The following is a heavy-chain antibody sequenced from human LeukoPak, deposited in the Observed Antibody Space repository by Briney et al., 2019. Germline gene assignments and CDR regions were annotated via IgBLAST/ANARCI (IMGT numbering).Heavy chain of an antibody. CDR2: IKQDGSEK. J-gene: IGHJ4*02. Sequence: GGSLRLSCAASGFTFSSYWMSWVRQAPGKGLEWVANIKQDGSEKYYVDSVKGRFTISRDNAKNSLYLQMNSLRAEDTAVYYCSRDPVAGTTTFDYWGQGTLVTVSS. CDR3: SRDPVAGTTTFDY. D-gene: IGHD1-7*01. V-gene: IGHV3-7*01. CDR1: GFTFSSYW.